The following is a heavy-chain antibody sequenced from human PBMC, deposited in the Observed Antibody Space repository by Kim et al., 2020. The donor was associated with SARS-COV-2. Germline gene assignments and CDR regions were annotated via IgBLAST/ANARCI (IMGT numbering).Heavy chain of an antibody. CDR2: ISSSSSYI. J-gene: IGHJ5*02. CDR1: GFTFSSYS. V-gene: IGHV3-21*01. CDR3: ARGGGYSGYDVFEPSWFDP. Sequence: GGSLRLSCAASGFTFSSYSMNWVRQAPGKGLEWVSSISSSSSYIYYADSVKGRFTISRDNAKNSLYLQMNSLRAEDTAVYYCARGGGYSGYDVFEPSWFDPWGQGTLVTVSS. D-gene: IGHD5-12*01.